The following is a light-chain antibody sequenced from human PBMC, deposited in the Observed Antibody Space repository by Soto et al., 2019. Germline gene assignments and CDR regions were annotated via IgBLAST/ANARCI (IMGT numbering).Light chain of an antibody. CDR3: LQHNSYPRT. J-gene: IGKJ1*01. CDR1: QSVRSS. Sequence: DIVMTQSPGTLSVSPGERATLFCRASQSVRSSLAWYQQKPGQAPRFFIYDASTRATGIPARFSGSGSGTEFTLTISSLQPEDFATYYCLQHNSYPRTFGQGTKVDIK. V-gene: IGKV3-15*01. CDR2: DAS.